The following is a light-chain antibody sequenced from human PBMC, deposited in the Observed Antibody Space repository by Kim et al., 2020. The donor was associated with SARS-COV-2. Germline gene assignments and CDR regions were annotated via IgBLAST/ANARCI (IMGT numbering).Light chain of an antibody. CDR1: QGISSY. V-gene: IGKV1-8*01. CDR2: AAS. J-gene: IGKJ4*01. Sequence: AIRITQSPSSLSASTGDRVTITCRASQGISSYLAWYQQKPGKAPKLLIYAASTLQSGVPSRFSGSGSGTDFTLTISCLQSEDFATYYCQQYYSYPPALTFGGGTKVDIK. CDR3: QQYYSYPPALT.